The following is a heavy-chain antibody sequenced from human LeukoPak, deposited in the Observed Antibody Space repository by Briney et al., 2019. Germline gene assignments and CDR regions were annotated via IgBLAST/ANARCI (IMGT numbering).Heavy chain of an antibody. D-gene: IGHD2-15*01. J-gene: IGHJ4*02. CDR3: AREGHCRGGSCLDY. CDR2: INTNSGGT. CDR1: GYIFTGYY. Sequence: GASVKVSCKASGYIFTGYYIHWVRQAPGQGLEWMGWINTNSGGTNYAQKFQGRVTMTRDTSISTPYMELSRLRSDDTAVYYCAREGHCRGGSCLDYWGQGTLVTASS. V-gene: IGHV1-2*02.